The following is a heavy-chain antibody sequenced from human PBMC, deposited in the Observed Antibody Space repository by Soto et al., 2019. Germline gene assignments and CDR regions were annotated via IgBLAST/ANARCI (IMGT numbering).Heavy chain of an antibody. CDR3: ARDSRPHDFWSGYYSPNGCFDY. CDR2: ISSSSSTI. CDR1: GFTFSSYS. V-gene: IGHV3-48*01. J-gene: IGHJ4*02. D-gene: IGHD3-3*01. Sequence: PGGSLRLSCAASGFTFSSYSMNWVRQAPGKGLEWVLYISSSSSTIYYADSVKGRFTISRDNSKNTLYLQMNSLRAEDTAVYYCARDSRPHDFWSGYYSPNGCFDYWGQGTLVTVSS.